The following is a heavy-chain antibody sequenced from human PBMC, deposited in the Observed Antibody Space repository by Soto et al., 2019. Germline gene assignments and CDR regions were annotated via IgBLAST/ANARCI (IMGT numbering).Heavy chain of an antibody. J-gene: IGHJ4*02. V-gene: IGHV3-73*01. CDR3: TSHSPDDMIRQ. CDR1: GFTFSGSA. D-gene: IGHD3-22*01. CDR2: IRSKANAYAT. Sequence: GGSLRLSCEASGFTFSGSAINWVSQSCGKGLEWVGRIRSKANAYATAYAASVKGRFSIARDESKNTAYLQMNSLKTEDTAVYYCTSHSPDDMIRQRGQGT.